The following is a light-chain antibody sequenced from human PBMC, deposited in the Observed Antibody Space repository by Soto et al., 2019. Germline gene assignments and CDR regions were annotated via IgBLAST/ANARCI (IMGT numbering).Light chain of an antibody. V-gene: IGKV3-15*01. CDR2: GAS. J-gene: IGKJ5*01. CDR3: QQSNNWPPIT. Sequence: VMTQSPATLSVSPGERATLSCRASQSVSRNLALYQQKPGQAPRLLIYGASTRATGIPARFSGSGSGTEFTLTIRSLQSEDFAVYYCQQSNNWPPITFGQGTRLEI. CDR1: QSVSRN.